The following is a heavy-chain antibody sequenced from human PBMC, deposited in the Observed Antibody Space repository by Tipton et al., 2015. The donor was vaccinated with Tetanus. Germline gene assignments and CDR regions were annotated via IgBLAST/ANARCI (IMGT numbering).Heavy chain of an antibody. J-gene: IGHJ6*02. CDR3: ARDRGDYIYYGMDV. Sequence: QVQLVQSGAEVKKPGASVRVSCKASGYTFTGYYMYWVRQAPGQGLEWMGWIDPNSGGTIYAQKFQGRVTMTRDTSISTAYMELSSLRSDDTAVYYCARDRGDYIYYGMDVWGPGTTVTVSS. CDR1: GYTFTGYY. CDR2: IDPNSGGT. V-gene: IGHV1-2*02.